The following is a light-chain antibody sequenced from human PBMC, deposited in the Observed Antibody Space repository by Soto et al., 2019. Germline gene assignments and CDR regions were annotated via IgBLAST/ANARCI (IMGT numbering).Light chain of an antibody. V-gene: IGKV1-12*01. J-gene: IGKJ4*01. Sequence: ILVTQSPSSVSASVGDRVTITCRASQPISNWLAWYQQKPGKAPKLLIYAASSLQSGGPSRFSGSGSGTHFTLTISSLQPEDFATYYCQQANSLPPLTFGGGTTVEIK. CDR1: QPISNW. CDR3: QQANSLPPLT. CDR2: AAS.